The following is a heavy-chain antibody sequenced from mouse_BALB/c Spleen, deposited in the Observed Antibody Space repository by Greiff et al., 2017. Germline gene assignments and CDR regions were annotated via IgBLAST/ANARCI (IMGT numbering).Heavy chain of an antibody. CDR1: GFTFSSYG. J-gene: IGHJ2*01. CDR3: ARDQITTVAPFDY. V-gene: IGHV5-6-3*01. D-gene: IGHD1-1*01. CDR2: INSNGGST. Sequence: EVKLMESGGGLVQPGGSLKLSCAASGFTFSSYGMSWVRQTPDKRLELVATINSNGGSTYYPDSVKGRFTISRDNAKNTLYLQMSSLKSEDTAMYYCARDQITTVAPFDYWGQGTTLTVSS.